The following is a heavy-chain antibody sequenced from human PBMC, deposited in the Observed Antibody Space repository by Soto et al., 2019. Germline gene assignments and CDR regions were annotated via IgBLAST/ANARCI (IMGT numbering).Heavy chain of an antibody. CDR3: ARRECSGGTCSFDP. V-gene: IGHV4-39*01. J-gene: IGHJ5*02. CDR2: IHYTGST. Sequence: SETLSLTCTVSGGSISSGDYYWSWIRQPPGKGLEWIGNIHYTGSTYYNPSLKSRVTISVDTSKNQFSLKLTSVSAADTAVYYCARRECSGGTCSFDPWGQGTLVTVSS. CDR1: GGSISSGDYY. D-gene: IGHD2-15*01.